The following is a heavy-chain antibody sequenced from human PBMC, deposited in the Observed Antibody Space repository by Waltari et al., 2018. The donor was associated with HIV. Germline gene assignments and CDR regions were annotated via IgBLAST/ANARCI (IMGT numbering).Heavy chain of an antibody. CDR3: TRSSDWYNGFDV. Sequence: QVHLVQSGAEVKKPGAAMRVSCKASGYTFGTYQLHWVRQAPGKGFEWMGIINPSGFTTNYAKKFQGRVTMTSDTPTSTVYMELSSLTSEDTAVYYCTRSSDWYNGFDVWGQGTMVTVSS. CDR1: GYTFGTYQ. CDR2: INPSGFTT. D-gene: IGHD6-19*01. J-gene: IGHJ3*01. V-gene: IGHV1-46*03.